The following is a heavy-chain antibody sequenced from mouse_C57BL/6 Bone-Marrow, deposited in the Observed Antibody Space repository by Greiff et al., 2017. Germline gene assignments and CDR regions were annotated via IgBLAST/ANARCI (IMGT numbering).Heavy chain of an antibody. V-gene: IGHV5-17*01. CDR3: ARGEGYGNYGY. Sequence: EVMLVESGGGLVKPGGSLKLSCAASGFTFSDYGMHWVRQAPEKGLEWVAYISSGSSTIYYADTVQGRFTISRDNAKNTLFLQMTSLRAEDTAMYYCARGEGYGNYGYGGQGTTLTGSS. D-gene: IGHD2-1*01. CDR2: ISSGSSTI. J-gene: IGHJ2*01. CDR1: GFTFSDYG.